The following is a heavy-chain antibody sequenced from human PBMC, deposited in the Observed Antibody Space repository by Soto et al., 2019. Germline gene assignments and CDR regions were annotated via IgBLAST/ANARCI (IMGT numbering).Heavy chain of an antibody. J-gene: IGHJ4*02. V-gene: IGHV1-8*02. CDR1: GYNFNTFD. Sequence: ASVKVSCKASGYNFNTFDIYWVRQATGHGLEWMGWMNPNSGNTGYAQELRGRVTMTRNTSNTTAYMELTSLTSDDTGVYYGGYVVGYLDYWGQGALVTVSS. CDR2: MNPNSGNT. CDR3: GYVVGYLDY. D-gene: IGHD2-15*01.